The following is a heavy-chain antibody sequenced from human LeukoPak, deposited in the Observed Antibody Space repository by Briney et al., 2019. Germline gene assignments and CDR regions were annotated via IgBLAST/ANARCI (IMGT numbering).Heavy chain of an antibody. J-gene: IGHJ3*02. V-gene: IGHV4-34*01. CDR3: ARHPSITMIVVSQGAFDI. CDR1: GGSFSGYY. D-gene: IGHD3-22*01. Sequence: SETLSLTCAVYGGSFSGYYWSWIRQPPGKGLEWIGEINHSGSTNYNPSLKSRVTILVDTSKNQFSLKLSSVTAADTAVYYCARHPSITMIVVSQGAFDIWGQGTMVTVSS. CDR2: INHSGST.